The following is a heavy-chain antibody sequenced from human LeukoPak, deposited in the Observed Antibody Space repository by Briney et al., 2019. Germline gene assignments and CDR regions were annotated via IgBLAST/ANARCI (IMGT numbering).Heavy chain of an antibody. J-gene: IGHJ4*02. CDR1: GGTFSSYA. CDR3: ARGDYYDSSDYYLDFDY. V-gene: IGHV1-69*13. CDR2: IIPIFGTA. Sequence: ASVKVSCKASGGTFSSYAISWVRQAPGQGLEWMGGIIPIFGTANYAQKFQGRVTITADESTSTAYMELSSLRSEDTAVYYCARGDYYDSSDYYLDFDYWGQGTLVTVSS. D-gene: IGHD3-22*01.